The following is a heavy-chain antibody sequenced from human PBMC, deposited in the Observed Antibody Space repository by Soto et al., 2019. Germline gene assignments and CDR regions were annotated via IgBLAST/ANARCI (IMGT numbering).Heavy chain of an antibody. CDR2: VYYTGTT. D-gene: IGHD4-17*01. Sequence: PSETLSLTCTVSGGSIGIYHWSWVRQPPGKGLEWIASVYYTGTTNYNPSLGSRVTISIDAPENQISLKLTSVTAADTAFYYCARDTVLTGMFDFWGQGTLVTVSS. CDR3: ARDTVLTGMFDF. J-gene: IGHJ4*02. CDR1: GGSIGIYH. V-gene: IGHV4-59*12.